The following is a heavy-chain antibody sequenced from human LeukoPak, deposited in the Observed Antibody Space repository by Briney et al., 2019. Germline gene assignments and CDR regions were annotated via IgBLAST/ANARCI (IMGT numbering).Heavy chain of an antibody. CDR3: ARDENGWYSGVDS. CDR1: GFTFSSYE. J-gene: IGHJ4*02. V-gene: IGHV3-48*03. D-gene: IGHD6-19*01. Sequence: GGSLRLSCVASGFTFSSYEMIWVRQAPGKGLEWVAYVTGSGTGVHYGDSVKGRFTISRDNAKNSLYLQMDSLRVEDTAVYYCARDENGWYSGVDSWGQGTLVIVSS. CDR2: VTGSGTGV.